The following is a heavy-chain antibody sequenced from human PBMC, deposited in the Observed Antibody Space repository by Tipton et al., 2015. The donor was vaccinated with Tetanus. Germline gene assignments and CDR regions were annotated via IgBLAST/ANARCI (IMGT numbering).Heavy chain of an antibody. Sequence: LRLSCTVSRGSINSGTFYWDWIRQPPGKGLEWIGNIYYNGNTLENPSLKGRVTLSLDKSKNQFSLNLTSVTAADTAVYYCARQADNWFDPWGRGALVTVSS. V-gene: IGHV4-39*01. D-gene: IGHD2-15*01. J-gene: IGHJ5*02. CDR3: ARQADNWFDP. CDR1: RGSINSGTFY. CDR2: IYYNGNT.